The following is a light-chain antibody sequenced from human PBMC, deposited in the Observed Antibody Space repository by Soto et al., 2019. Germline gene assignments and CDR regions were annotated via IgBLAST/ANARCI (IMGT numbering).Light chain of an antibody. V-gene: IGKV3-15*01. Sequence: EIVMTQSPATPSVSPGERATLSCRASQSVSSKLAWYQQKPGQAPRLLIYGASTRATGIPARLSGSGSGTEFTLTISSLQSEDFAVYYCQQYNNWPPITFGQGTRLEIK. CDR2: GAS. CDR1: QSVSSK. CDR3: QQYNNWPPIT. J-gene: IGKJ5*01.